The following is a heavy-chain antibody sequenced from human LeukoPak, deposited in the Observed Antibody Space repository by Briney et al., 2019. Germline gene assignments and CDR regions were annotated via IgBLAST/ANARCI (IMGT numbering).Heavy chain of an antibody. Sequence: GGSLRLSCAASGFTFSSYAMSWVRQAPGKGLEWVSAISGSGGSTYYADPVKGRFTISRDNSKNTLYLQMNSLRAEDTAVYYCAKRGNYYGSGNIWGQGTMVTVSS. CDR2: ISGSGGST. D-gene: IGHD3-10*01. CDR3: AKRGNYYGSGNI. J-gene: IGHJ3*02. V-gene: IGHV3-23*01. CDR1: GFTFSSYA.